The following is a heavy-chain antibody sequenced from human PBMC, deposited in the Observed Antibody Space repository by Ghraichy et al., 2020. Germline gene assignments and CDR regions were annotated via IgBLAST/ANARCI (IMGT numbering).Heavy chain of an antibody. J-gene: IGHJ4*02. CDR1: GYTFTSYY. D-gene: IGHD3-22*01. CDR2: INPSGGST. Sequence: ASVKVSCKASGYTFTSYYMHWVRQAPGQGLEWMGIINPSGGSTSYAQKFQGRVTMTRDTSTSTVYMELSSLRSEDTAVYYCARETNYYDSSGSDYFDYWGQGTLVTVSS. CDR3: ARETNYYDSSGSDYFDY. V-gene: IGHV1-46*01.